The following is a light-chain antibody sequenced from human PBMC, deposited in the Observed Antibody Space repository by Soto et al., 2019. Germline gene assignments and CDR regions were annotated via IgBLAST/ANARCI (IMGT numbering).Light chain of an antibody. CDR3: SSYAGSYTFVV. CDR1: SSDVGAYDY. CDR2: DVS. V-gene: IGLV2-11*01. J-gene: IGLJ2*01. Sequence: QSVLTQPRAVSGSPGQSVTISCTGTSSDVGAYDYVSWYQQDPGKAPKVLIYDVSERPSGVPDRFSGSKSDNTASLTISGLQAEDEADYYCSSYAGSYTFVVLGGGTKVTVL.